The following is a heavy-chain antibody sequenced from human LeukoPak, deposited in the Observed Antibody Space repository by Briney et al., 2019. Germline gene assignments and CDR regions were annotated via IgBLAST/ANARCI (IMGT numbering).Heavy chain of an antibody. CDR2: IPTSGISV. CDR3: TRAEGLGPGAHFDR. J-gene: IGHJ4*02. CDR1: GFSFSRFY. Sequence: PGGSLRLSCAASGFSFSRFYMSWVRQTPGKALEWISYIPTSGISVQYADSVRGRFTASRDDAMNSLHLQMDSLRVEDTAVYYCTRAEGLGPGAHFDRWGQGALVIVSS. V-gene: IGHV3-11*01.